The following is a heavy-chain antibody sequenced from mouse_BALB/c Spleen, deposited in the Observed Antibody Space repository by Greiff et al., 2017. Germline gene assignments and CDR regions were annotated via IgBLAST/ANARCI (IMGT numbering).Heavy chain of an antibody. Sequence: EVMLVESGGDLVKPGGSLKLSCAASGFTFSSYAMSWVRQTPEKRLEWVASISSGGSTYYPDSVKGRFTISRDNARNILYLQMSSLRSEDTAMYYCARGDGSSYFDYWGQGTTLTVSS. CDR2: ISSGGST. CDR3: ARGDGSSYFDY. J-gene: IGHJ2*01. V-gene: IGHV5-6-5*01. D-gene: IGHD1-1*01. CDR1: GFTFSSYA.